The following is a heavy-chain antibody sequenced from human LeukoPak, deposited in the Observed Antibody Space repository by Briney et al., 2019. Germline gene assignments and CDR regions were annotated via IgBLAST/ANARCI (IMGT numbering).Heavy chain of an antibody. J-gene: IGHJ4*02. D-gene: IGHD7-27*01. CDR2: TYYRSKWYT. CDR3: ARSRRGTYLGALDY. V-gene: IGHV6-1*01. CDR1: GDSVSNYSAA. Sequence: SQTLSLTCVISGDSVSNYSAAWEWIRQSPSRGLEWLGRTYYRSKWYTDYALSVKSRITVSPDTSKNQFSLQLNSVTPEDTAVYYCARSRRGTYLGALDYWGQGTLVTASS.